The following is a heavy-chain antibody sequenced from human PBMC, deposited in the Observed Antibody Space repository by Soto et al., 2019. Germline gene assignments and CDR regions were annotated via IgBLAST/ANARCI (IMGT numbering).Heavy chain of an antibody. D-gene: IGHD3-9*01. Sequence: QLQESGPGLVKPSETLSLTCSVSGDSINSDKYYWGWIRQPPGKGLEWIGSIYYRGNTYYNPSLQIRDTIPLDKPKNQFPMRLKSVTDADSAVYFCARLEGLATISYYFDFWGQGAQVTVSS. CDR1: GDSINSDKYY. CDR2: IYYRGNT. J-gene: IGHJ4*02. CDR3: ARLEGLATISYYFDF. V-gene: IGHV4-39*01.